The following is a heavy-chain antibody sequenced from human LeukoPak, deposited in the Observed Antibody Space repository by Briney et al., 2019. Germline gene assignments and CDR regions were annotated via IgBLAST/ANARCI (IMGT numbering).Heavy chain of an antibody. CDR3: AKDPTDFDSSGQTYFDY. CDR2: ISDTGGST. Sequence: GGSLRLSCVASEFTFSRSGMTWVRQAPGKGLEWVSTISDTGGSTYYADSVKGRFTVSRDNSKNTLYLQMNSLKAEDTAIYYCAKDPTDFDSSGQTYFDYWGQGTLVTVSS. J-gene: IGHJ4*02. V-gene: IGHV3-23*01. D-gene: IGHD3-22*01. CDR1: EFTFSRSG.